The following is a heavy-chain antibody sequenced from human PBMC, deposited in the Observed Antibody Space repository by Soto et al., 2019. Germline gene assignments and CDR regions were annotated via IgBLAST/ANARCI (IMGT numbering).Heavy chain of an antibody. CDR3: ARHDVDIVAYGMDV. CDR1: GYSFTSYW. V-gene: IGHV5-10-1*01. D-gene: IGHD5-12*01. CDR2: IDPSDSYT. Sequence: RGSLKISCKGSGYSFTSYWISWVRQMPGKGLEWMGRIDPSDSYTNYSPSFQGHVTISADKSISTAYLQWSSLKASDTAMYYCARHDVDIVAYGMDVWGQGSTVTV. J-gene: IGHJ6*02.